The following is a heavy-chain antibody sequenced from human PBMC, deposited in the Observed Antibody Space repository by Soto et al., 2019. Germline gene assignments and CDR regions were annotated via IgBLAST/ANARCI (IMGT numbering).Heavy chain of an antibody. V-gene: IGHV1-2*02. CDR1: GYTFTDYF. J-gene: IGHJ5*02. CDR3: ARVTLQAGTGFVP. Sequence: ASMKVYCKASGYTFTDYFIHCVRQAPGQGFEWMGWINPNSRSTNYAQKFQGRVTMTRDTSNSTAYMELRGLTYDDTAVYYCARVTLQAGTGFVPWGQGTLVTVSS. CDR2: INPNSRST. D-gene: IGHD1-1*01.